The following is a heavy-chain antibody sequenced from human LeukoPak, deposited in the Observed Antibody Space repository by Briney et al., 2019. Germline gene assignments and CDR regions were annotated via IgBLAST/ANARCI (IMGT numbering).Heavy chain of an antibody. J-gene: IGHJ4*02. CDR3: ARDGHDWGFFDY. D-gene: IGHD2-21*01. V-gene: IGHV3-66*01. CDR2: IYSGGTT. CDR1: GFTVSSNY. Sequence: GGSLRLSCAASGFTVSSNYMSWVRQAPGRGLEWVSVIYSGGTTYYADSVKGRFNISRDNSRNTLYLQMNSLRAEDTAVYYCARDGHDWGFFDYWGQGTLVTVSS.